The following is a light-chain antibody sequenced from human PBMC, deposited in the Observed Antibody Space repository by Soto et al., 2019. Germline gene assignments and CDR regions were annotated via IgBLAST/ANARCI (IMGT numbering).Light chain of an antibody. V-gene: IGKV1-39*01. J-gene: IGKJ5*01. CDR2: AAS. CDR3: QQSSIALIT. Sequence: IQLTQVPSSLSASVGDRVAITCRASQSINTYLNCYQQKPGRAPNLLIYAASTLQRGFPSRFTGSGAGTDFTLTITGLQPEDFATYYCQQSSIALITFGQGTRLEI. CDR1: QSINTY.